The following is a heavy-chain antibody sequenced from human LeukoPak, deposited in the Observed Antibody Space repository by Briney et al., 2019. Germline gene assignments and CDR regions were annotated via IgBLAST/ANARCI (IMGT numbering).Heavy chain of an antibody. J-gene: IGHJ3*02. Sequence: ASVKVSCKASGYTFTSYAMHWVRQAPGQRLEWMGWINAGNGNTKYSQKFQGRVTITRDTSASTAYMELSSLRSEDTAVYYCARDRRSGGWAAFDIWGQGTMVTVSS. V-gene: IGHV1-3*01. D-gene: IGHD6-19*01. CDR3: ARDRRSGGWAAFDI. CDR1: GYTFTSYA. CDR2: INAGNGNT.